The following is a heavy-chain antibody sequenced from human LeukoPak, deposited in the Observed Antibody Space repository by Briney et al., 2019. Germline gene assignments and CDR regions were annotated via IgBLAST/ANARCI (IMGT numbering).Heavy chain of an antibody. CDR2: IIPIFGTA. D-gene: IGHD3-3*01. V-gene: IGHV1-69*05. CDR1: VGTFSSYA. J-gene: IGHJ4*02. Sequence: SVKVSCKASVGTFSSYAISWVPQAPGQGLEWMGRIIPIFGTANYAQKFQGRDTITTDESTSTAYLELSGLRSEDTAVYYCARESGSYYFDYWGQGTLVTVSS. CDR3: ARESGSYYFDY.